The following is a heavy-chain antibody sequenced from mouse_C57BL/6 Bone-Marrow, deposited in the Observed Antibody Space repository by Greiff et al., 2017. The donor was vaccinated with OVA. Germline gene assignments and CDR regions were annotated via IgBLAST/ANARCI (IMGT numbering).Heavy chain of an antibody. Sequence: EVHLVESGPELVKPGASVKISCTASGYSFTGYYMHWVQQSHGNILDWIGYIYPYNGVSSYNHKFKGKATLSVDKSSSTAYMELRRLTAEDAEVYNCARGTGFDYGGQGNTLTVTS. J-gene: IGHJ2*01. CDR1: GYSFTGYY. D-gene: IGHD3-3*01. CDR2: IYPYNGVS. V-gene: IGHV1-31*01. CDR3: ARGTGFDY.